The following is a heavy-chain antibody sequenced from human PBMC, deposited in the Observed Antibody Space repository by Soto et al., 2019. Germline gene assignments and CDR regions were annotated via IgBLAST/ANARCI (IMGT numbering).Heavy chain of an antibody. J-gene: IGHJ5*02. CDR3: ARLSSYDYIWGSYPEPGWDDP. D-gene: IGHD3-16*02. V-gene: IGHV5-51*03. CDR2: IYPGDSDT. CDR1: GYSFTSYW. Sequence: EVQLVQSGAEVKKPGESLKISCKGSGYSFTSYWIGWVRQMPGKGLEWMGIIYPGDSDTRYSPSFQGQVTISADKSISTAYLQWSSLKASDTAMYYCARLSSYDYIWGSYPEPGWDDPWGQGTLVTVSS.